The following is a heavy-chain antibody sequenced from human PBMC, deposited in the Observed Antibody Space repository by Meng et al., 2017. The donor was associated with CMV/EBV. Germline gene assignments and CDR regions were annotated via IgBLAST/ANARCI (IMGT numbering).Heavy chain of an antibody. CDR3: ASEPDYDFWSGYYPFDY. V-gene: IGHV3-21*01. D-gene: IGHD3-3*01. Sequence: GGSLRLSCAASGFTFSSYSMNWVRQAPGKGLEWVSSISSSSYIYYADSVKGRFTISRDNAKNSLYLQMNSLRAEDTAVYYCASEPDYDFWSGYYPFDYWGQGTLVTVSS. CDR2: ISSSSYI. CDR1: GFTFSSYS. J-gene: IGHJ4*02.